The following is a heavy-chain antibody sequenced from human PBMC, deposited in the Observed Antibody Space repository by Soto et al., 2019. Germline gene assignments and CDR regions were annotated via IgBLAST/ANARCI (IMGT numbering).Heavy chain of an antibody. CDR2: ISSSSGYI. D-gene: IGHD6-6*01. CDR1: GFTFSSYS. Sequence: SGGFLRLSCAASGFTFSSYSMNWVRQAPGKGLEWVSSISSSSGYIYYADSVKGRFTISRDNAKNSLYLQMNSLRAEDTAVYYGARIQLGYDAFDIWGQGTMVTVSS. V-gene: IGHV3-21*01. J-gene: IGHJ3*02. CDR3: ARIQLGYDAFDI.